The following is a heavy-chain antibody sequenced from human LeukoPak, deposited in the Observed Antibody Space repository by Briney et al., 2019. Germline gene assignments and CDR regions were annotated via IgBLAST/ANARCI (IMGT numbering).Heavy chain of an antibody. CDR2: INPSGGST. D-gene: IGHD6-13*01. V-gene: IGHV1-46*01. CDR3: ARDFEAAAGTGGDY. J-gene: IGHJ4*02. Sequence: GASVKVSCKTSGYTFTGYYIHWVRQAPGQGLEWMGIINPSGGSTSYAQKFQGRVTMTRDTSTSTVYMELSSLRSEDTAVYYCARDFEAAAGTGGDYWGQGTLVTVSS. CDR1: GYTFTGYY.